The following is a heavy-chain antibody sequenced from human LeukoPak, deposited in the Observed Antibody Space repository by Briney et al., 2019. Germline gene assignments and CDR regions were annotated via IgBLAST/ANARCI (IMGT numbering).Heavy chain of an antibody. CDR3: ASDLDDDILTGLDY. D-gene: IGHD3-9*01. Sequence: GASVKVSCKASGYTFTSYAMHWVRQAPGQRLEWMGWINAGNGNTRYSQKFQGRVTITRDTSASTAYMELSSLRSEDTAVYYCASDLDDDILTGLDYWGQGALVTVSS. J-gene: IGHJ4*02. V-gene: IGHV1-3*01. CDR1: GYTFTSYA. CDR2: INAGNGNT.